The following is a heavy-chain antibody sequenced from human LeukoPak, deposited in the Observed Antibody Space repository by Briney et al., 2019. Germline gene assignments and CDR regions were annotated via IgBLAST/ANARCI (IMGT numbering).Heavy chain of an antibody. CDR3: ARDRDSSGLRDFDL. Sequence: SETLSLTCTVSGGSVSSYYWSWIRQPPGKGLEWIGYIYYSGNTNYNPSLKSRVSISIDTSKNQFSLQLSSVTAADTAVYYCARDRDSSGLRDFDLWGRGTLVTVSA. CDR2: IYYSGNT. CDR1: GGSVSSYY. V-gene: IGHV4-59*02. D-gene: IGHD3-22*01. J-gene: IGHJ2*01.